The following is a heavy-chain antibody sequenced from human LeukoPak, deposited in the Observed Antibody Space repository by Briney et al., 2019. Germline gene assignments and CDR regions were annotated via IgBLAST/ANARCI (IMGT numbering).Heavy chain of an antibody. Sequence: SETLSLTCTVSRYSISSGYYWSWIRQPPGKGLEWIGYIYYSGSTNYNPSLKSRVTISVDTSKNQFSLKLSSVTAADTAVYYCARSGSTAFDYWGQGTLVTVSS. V-gene: IGHV4-59*01. D-gene: IGHD1-26*01. CDR1: RYSISSGYY. J-gene: IGHJ4*02. CDR3: ARSGSTAFDY. CDR2: IYYSGST.